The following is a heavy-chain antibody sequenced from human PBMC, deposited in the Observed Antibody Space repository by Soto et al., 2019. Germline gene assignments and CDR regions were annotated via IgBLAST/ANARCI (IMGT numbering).Heavy chain of an antibody. D-gene: IGHD2-21*02. CDR1: GGSISSYY. Sequence: PSETLSLTCTVSGGSISSYYWSWIRQPPGKGLEWIGYIYYSGSTNYNPSLKSRVTISVDTSKNQFSLKLSSVTAADTAVYYCAREAYCGGDCYVVDAFDIRGQGTMVTVS. V-gene: IGHV4-59*01. CDR3: AREAYCGGDCYVVDAFDI. J-gene: IGHJ3*02. CDR2: IYYSGST.